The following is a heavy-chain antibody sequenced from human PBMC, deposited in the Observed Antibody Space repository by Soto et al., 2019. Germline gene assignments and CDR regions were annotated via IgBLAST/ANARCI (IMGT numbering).Heavy chain of an antibody. V-gene: IGHV3-33*01. CDR3: AREPRGGRIQLWLAY. CDR1: GFTFSSYG. Sequence: GGSLRLSCAASGFTFSSYGMHWVRQAPGKGLEWVAVIWYDGSNKYYADSVKGRFTISRDNSKNTLYLQMNSLRAEDTAVYYCAREPRGGRIQLWLAYWGQVTLVTVSS. J-gene: IGHJ4*02. D-gene: IGHD5-18*01. CDR2: IWYDGSNK.